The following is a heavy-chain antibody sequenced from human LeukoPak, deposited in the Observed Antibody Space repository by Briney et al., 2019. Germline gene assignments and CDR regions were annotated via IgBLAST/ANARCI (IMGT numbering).Heavy chain of an antibody. J-gene: IGHJ4*02. CDR1: RFTFNSYA. Sequence: GGSLRLSCAASRFTFNSYAMSWVRQAPGKGLEWVSVIGGSNGITFYVGSVKGRFTISRDNAKNSLYLQMNSLRAEDTAVYYCAITNYYDSSGYYYFNYWGQGTLVTVSS. D-gene: IGHD3-22*01. CDR3: AITNYYDSSGYYYFNY. V-gene: IGHV3-23*01. CDR2: IGGSNGIT.